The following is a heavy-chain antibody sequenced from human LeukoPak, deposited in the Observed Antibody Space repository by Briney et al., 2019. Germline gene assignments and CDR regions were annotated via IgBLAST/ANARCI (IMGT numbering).Heavy chain of an antibody. CDR1: GGSISSYY. CDR2: IYYSGST. D-gene: IGHD6-19*01. V-gene: IGHV4-59*01. Sequence: SETLSLTCTVSGGSISSYYWSWIRQPPGKGLEWIGYIYYSGSTNYNPSLKSRVTISVDTSKNQFSLKLSSVTAADTAVYYCARDRGYSSGWSNSFDYRGQGTLVTVSS. J-gene: IGHJ4*02. CDR3: ARDRGYSSGWSNSFDY.